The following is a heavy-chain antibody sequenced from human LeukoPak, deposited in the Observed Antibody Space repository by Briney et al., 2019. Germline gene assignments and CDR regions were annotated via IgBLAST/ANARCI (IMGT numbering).Heavy chain of an antibody. CDR3: VKDRYVARGDYLDF. CDR2: IGGSDGST. D-gene: IGHD3-10*01. V-gene: IGHV3-23*01. CDR1: GFTFNNYY. J-gene: IGHJ4*02. Sequence: GGSLRLSCVASGFTFNNYYMTWVRQAPGKGLEWVSTIGGSDGSTYYAGSVRGRFTISRDNAKNTQSLQMSSLRTEDTAIYYCVKDRYVARGDYLDFWGQGTLVTVSP.